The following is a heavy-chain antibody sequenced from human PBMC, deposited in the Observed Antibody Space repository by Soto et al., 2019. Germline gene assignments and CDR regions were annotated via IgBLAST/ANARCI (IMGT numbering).Heavy chain of an antibody. V-gene: IGHV3-13*01. D-gene: IGHD6-13*01. CDR3: ARGEAAAGQNFDY. Sequence: GGSLRLSCAASGFTFSSYDMHWVRQATGKGLEWVSAIGTVGDTYYPGSVKGRFTISRENAKNSLYLQMNSLRAEDTAVYYCARGEAAAGQNFDYWGQGTLVTVSS. CDR1: GFTFSSYD. CDR2: IGTVGDT. J-gene: IGHJ4*02.